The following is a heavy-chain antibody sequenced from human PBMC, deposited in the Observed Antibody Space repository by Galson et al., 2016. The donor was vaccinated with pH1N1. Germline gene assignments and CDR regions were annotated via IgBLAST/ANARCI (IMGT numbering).Heavy chain of an antibody. CDR3: AKAGYLFGSFDP. D-gene: IGHD2-15*01. Sequence: SLRLSCAASGFTFDDYAMHWVRQAPGKGLEWVSGISWNSGSIGYADSVKGRFTISRDNAKNSLYLQMNSLRAEDTALYYCAKAGYLFGSFDPWGQGTLVTVSS. J-gene: IGHJ5*02. CDR1: GFTFDDYA. V-gene: IGHV3-9*01. CDR2: ISWNSGSI.